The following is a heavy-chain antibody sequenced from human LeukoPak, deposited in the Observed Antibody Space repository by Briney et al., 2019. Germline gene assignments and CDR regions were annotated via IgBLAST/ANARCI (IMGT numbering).Heavy chain of an antibody. V-gene: IGHV3-30*18. CDR2: ISYDGSNK. CDR1: GFTFSSYG. CDR3: AKDRSRYGGYEDY. D-gene: IGHD5-12*01. Sequence: PEGSLRLSCAASGFTFSSYGMHWVRQAPGKGLEWVAVISYDGSNKYYADSVKGRFTISRDNSKNTLYLQMNSLRAEDTAAYYCAKDRSRYGGYEDYWGQGTLVTVSS. J-gene: IGHJ4*02.